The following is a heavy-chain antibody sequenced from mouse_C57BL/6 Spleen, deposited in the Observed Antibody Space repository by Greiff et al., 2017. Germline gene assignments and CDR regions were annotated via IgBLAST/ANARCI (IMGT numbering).Heavy chain of an antibody. D-gene: IGHD1-1*01. CDR1: GFTFSDAW. CDR2: IRNKANNHAT. Sequence: EVKVEESGGGLVQPGGSMKLSCAASGFTFSDAWMDWVRQSPEKGLEWVAEIRNKANNHATYYAESVKGRFTISRDDSKSSVYLQMNSLRAEDTGIYYCTRQDLITTVFDYWGQGTTLTVSS. CDR3: TRQDLITTVFDY. J-gene: IGHJ2*01. V-gene: IGHV6-6*01.